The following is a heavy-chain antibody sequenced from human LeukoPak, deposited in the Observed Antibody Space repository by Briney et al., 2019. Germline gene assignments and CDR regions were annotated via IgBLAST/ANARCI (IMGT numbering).Heavy chain of an antibody. CDR3: ARTHYDILTGWLNWFDP. J-gene: IGHJ5*02. CDR1: GDSISSYY. V-gene: IGHV4-59*01. D-gene: IGHD3-9*01. Sequence: SETLSLTCTVSGDSISSYYWSWIRQPPGKGLEWIGYIYYSGSTNYNPSLKSRVAISVDTSKNQFSLKLSSVTAADTAVYYCARTHYDILTGWLNWFDPWGQGTLVTVSS. CDR2: IYYSGST.